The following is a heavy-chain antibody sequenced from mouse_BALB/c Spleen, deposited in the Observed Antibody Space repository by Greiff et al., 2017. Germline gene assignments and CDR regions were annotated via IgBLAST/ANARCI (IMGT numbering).Heavy chain of an antibody. J-gene: IGHJ4*01. D-gene: IGHD2-14*01. Sequence: LVKTGASVKISCTASGYSFTGYYMHWVKQSHGKSLEWIGYISCYNGTTSYNQKFKGKATFTVDTSSSTAYMQFNSLTSEDSAVYYCERGYDQRDYAMDYWGQGTSVTVSS. CDR2: ISCYNGTT. V-gene: IGHV1S34*01. CDR1: GYSFTGYY. CDR3: ERGYDQRDYAMDY.